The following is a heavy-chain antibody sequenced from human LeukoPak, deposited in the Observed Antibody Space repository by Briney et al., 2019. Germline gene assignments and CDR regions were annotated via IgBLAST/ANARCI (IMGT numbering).Heavy chain of an antibody. CDR2: IYPGDSST. D-gene: IGHD3-10*01. J-gene: IGHJ4*02. CDR3: ARFRFYGSGSYYNH. Sequence: GESLKISCKGSEYSFTSYWIGWVRQMPGKGLEWMGMIYPGDSSTRYSPSFQGQVSISVDKAISTAYLQWSSLKASDTAIYYCARFRFYGSGSYYNHWGQGTLVTVSS. V-gene: IGHV5-51*01. CDR1: EYSFTSYW.